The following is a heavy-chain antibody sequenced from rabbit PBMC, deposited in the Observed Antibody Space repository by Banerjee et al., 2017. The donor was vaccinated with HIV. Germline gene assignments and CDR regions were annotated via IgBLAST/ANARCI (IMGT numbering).Heavy chain of an antibody. V-gene: IGHV1S40*01. CDR3: ARGAVYGNYGYDL. CDR1: GFSLSSSYN. D-gene: IGHD6-1*01. J-gene: IGHJ6*01. Sequence: QSLEESGGDLVKPGASLTLTCTASGFSLSSSYNMCWVRQAPGKGLEWIGCINTGSSGSTGYASWAKGRFTISKASSTTVTLQMTSLTAADTATYFCARGAVYGNYGYDLWGQGTLVTVS. CDR2: INTGSSGST.